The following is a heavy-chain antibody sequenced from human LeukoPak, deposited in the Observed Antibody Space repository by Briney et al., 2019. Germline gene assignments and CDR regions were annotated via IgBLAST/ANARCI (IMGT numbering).Heavy chain of an antibody. J-gene: IGHJ4*02. CDR3: AKSEAVAGIADY. CDR1: GFTFSSYA. CDR2: ISGSGGST. Sequence: GGSLRLSCAASGFTFSSYAMSWVRQAPGKGLEWVSAISGSGGSTYYADSVKGRFTISRDNSKNTLYLQMNSLRAEDTAVHYCAKSEAVAGIADYWGQGTLVTVSS. V-gene: IGHV3-23*01. D-gene: IGHD6-19*01.